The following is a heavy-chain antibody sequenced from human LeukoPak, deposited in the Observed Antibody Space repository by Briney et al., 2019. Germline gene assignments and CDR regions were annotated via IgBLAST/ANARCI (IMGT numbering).Heavy chain of an antibody. CDR1: GYSISSGYY. Sequence: SETLSLTCTASGYSISSGYYWNWIRQPAGKGPEWIGRIYTSGSTNYNPSLKSRVTISVDTSKNQFSLKLSSVTAADTAVYYCARAPQRSYQHNWFDPWGQGTLVTVSS. CDR2: IYTSGST. V-gene: IGHV4-61*02. D-gene: IGHD2-21*01. J-gene: IGHJ5*02. CDR3: ARAPQRSYQHNWFDP.